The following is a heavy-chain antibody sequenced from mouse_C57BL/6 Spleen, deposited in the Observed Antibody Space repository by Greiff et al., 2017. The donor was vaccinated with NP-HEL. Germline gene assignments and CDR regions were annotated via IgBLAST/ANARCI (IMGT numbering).Heavy chain of an antibody. V-gene: IGHV1-64*01. J-gene: IGHJ3*01. CDR3: AREVYGSTSFAY. D-gene: IGHD1-1*01. CDR2: IHPNSGST. Sequence: VQLQQPGAELVKPGASVKLSCKASGYTFTSYWMHWVKQRPGQGLEWIGMIHPNSGSTNYNEKFKSKATLTVDKSSSTAYMQLSSLTSEDSAVYYCAREVYGSTSFAYWGQGTLVTVSA. CDR1: GYTFTSYW.